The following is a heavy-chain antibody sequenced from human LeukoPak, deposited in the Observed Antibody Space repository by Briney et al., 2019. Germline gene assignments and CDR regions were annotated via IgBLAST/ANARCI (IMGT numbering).Heavy chain of an antibody. J-gene: IGHJ6*02. D-gene: IGHD2-2*01. CDR1: RVNFSIYA. V-gene: IGHV1-69*04. CDR2: IIPTLGIA. CDR3: ARGRGSSTSWPYYYYYCGMDV. Sequence: GGAVKVSCKASRVNFSIYAISWIRPAPGQGLEWMGRIIPTLGIANYAQKSQGRVTITADKSTSTAYMELSSLRSEDTAVYYCARGRGSSTSWPYYYYYCGMDVWGQGTTVTVSS.